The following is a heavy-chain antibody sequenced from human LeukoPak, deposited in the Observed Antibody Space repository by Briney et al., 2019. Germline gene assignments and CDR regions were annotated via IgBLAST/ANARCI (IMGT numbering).Heavy chain of an antibody. V-gene: IGHV3-30*18. CDR1: GFTFSSYG. CDR3: AKPIAVAGLYYYYGMDV. D-gene: IGHD6-19*01. CDR2: ISYDGSNK. Sequence: GRSLRLSCAASGFTFSSYGMHWVRQAPGKGLEWVAVISYDGSNKYYADSVKGRFTISRGDSKNTLYLQMNSLRAEDTAMYYCAKPIAVAGLYYYYGMDVWGQGTTVTVSS. J-gene: IGHJ6*02.